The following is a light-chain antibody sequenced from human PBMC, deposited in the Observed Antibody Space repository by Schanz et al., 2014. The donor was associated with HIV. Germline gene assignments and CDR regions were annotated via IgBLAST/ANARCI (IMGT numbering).Light chain of an antibody. CDR1: QTVSNN. V-gene: IGKV3-15*01. Sequence: EIVMTQSPGTLSVSPGERATLSCRASQTVSNNLAWYQQKPGQAPRLLIYGASTRVPGIPARFSGSGSGTEFTLTISSLQSEDFAVYYCHHYGGSFGPGTKVDF. CDR3: HHYGGS. CDR2: GAS. J-gene: IGKJ3*01.